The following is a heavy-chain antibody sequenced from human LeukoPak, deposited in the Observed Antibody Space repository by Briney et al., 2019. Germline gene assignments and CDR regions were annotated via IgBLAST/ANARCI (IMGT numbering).Heavy chain of an antibody. CDR3: AKRGSLLWFGELLSEYYFDY. V-gene: IGHV3-23*01. J-gene: IGHJ4*02. Sequence: PGGSLRLSCAASGFTFSNFAMSWVRQAPGKGLEWVSAISGSGDTTYYADSVKGRFTISRDNSKNTLYLQMNSLRAEDTAVYYCAKRGSLLWFGELLSEYYFDYWGQGTLVTVSS. CDR2: ISGSGDTT. D-gene: IGHD3-10*01. CDR1: GFTFSNFA.